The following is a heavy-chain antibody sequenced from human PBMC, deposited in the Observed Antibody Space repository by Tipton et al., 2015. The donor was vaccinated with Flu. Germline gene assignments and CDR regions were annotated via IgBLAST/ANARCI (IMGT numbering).Heavy chain of an antibody. Sequence: TLSLTCSVSGSSIGGSYCWGWIRQPPRKGLQWIGNICAGSMYYNPSLNSRLTLSLDTSRIQFSLRLTSVPAADTAVYYCAGRDYSNCVSDAKNWFHSWGRGTLVTVSS. CDR1: GSSIGGSYC. CDR3: AGRDYSNCVSDAKNWFHS. CDR2: ICAGSM. V-gene: IGHV4-38-2*01. J-gene: IGHJ5*01. D-gene: IGHD4-11*01.